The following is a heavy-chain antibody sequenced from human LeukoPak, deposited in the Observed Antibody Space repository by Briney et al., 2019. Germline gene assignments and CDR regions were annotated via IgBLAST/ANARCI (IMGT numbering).Heavy chain of an antibody. CDR1: GFIFSNYG. V-gene: IGHV3-33*01. Sequence: GGSLRLSCAASGFIFSNYGMHWVRQAPGKGLEWVAVIWYDGSKKYYADSVKGRFTISRDDSKNTLYLQMNSLRAEDTAVYYCARVYSSGWADFAYWGQGTLVTVSS. CDR2: IWYDGSKK. D-gene: IGHD6-19*01. CDR3: ARVYSSGWADFAY. J-gene: IGHJ4*02.